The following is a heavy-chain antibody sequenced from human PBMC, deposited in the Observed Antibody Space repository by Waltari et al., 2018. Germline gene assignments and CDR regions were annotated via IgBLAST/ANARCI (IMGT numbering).Heavy chain of an antibody. CDR1: GFTFGNYA. V-gene: IGHV3-9*01. CDR3: AKALTQWGRGY. Sequence: EAQLVESGGGLVQPGRSLRLSCVASGFTFGNYAMHWVRQGPGKGLEWVSGISYNSDTTGYADSVKGRFTISRDNSKNTLYLQMNSLRAEDTAVYYCAKALTQWGRGYWGQGTLVTVSS. CDR2: ISYNSDTT. J-gene: IGHJ4*02. D-gene: IGHD1-26*01.